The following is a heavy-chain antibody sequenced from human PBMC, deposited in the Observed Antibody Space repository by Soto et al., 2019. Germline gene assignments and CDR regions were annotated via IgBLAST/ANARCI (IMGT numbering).Heavy chain of an antibody. CDR1: GGSISSGGYS. Sequence: SETLSLTCAVSGGSISSGGYSWSWIRQPPGKGLEWIGYIYHSGSTYYNKSLKSRVTISVDRSKNQFSLKLSSVTAADTAVYYCARGGPGYGDRIFEYWGQGTLVTVS. V-gene: IGHV4-30-2*01. CDR3: ARGGPGYGDRIFEY. J-gene: IGHJ4*02. D-gene: IGHD4-17*01. CDR2: IYHSGST.